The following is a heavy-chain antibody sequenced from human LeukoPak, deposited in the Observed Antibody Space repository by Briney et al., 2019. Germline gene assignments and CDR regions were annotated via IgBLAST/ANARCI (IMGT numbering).Heavy chain of an antibody. CDR3: ARLYCSSTSCPFDY. CDR2: IYYSGST. D-gene: IGHD2-2*01. Sequence: PSETLSLTCIVSGGSISSSTYYWAWIRQTPVKGLEWIGSIYYSGSTYYNPSLKSRVTISVDTSKNQFSLKLSSVTAADTAVYYCARLYCSSTSCPFDYWGQGTLVTVSS. CDR1: GGSISSSTYY. V-gene: IGHV4-39*01. J-gene: IGHJ4*02.